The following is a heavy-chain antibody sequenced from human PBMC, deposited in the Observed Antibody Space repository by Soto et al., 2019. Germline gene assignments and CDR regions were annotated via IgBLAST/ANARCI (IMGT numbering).Heavy chain of an antibody. V-gene: IGHV1-69*06. CDR2: IIAIFGTA. CDR1: GGTFSSYA. Sequence: ASVKVSCKASGGTFSSYAISWVRQAPGQGLEWMGGIIAIFGTANYAQKLQGRVTMTADTSTSTAYMELRSLRSDDTAVYYCARAGHYYDSSGYYPGDYWGQGTLVTVSS. J-gene: IGHJ4*02. D-gene: IGHD3-22*01. CDR3: ARAGHYYDSSGYYPGDY.